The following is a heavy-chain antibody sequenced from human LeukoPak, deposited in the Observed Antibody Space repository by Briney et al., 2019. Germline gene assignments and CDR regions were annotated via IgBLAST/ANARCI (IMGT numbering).Heavy chain of an antibody. D-gene: IGHD1-26*01. Sequence: PSETLSLTCTVSGGSISSSGYYWSWIRQPPGKGLEWIGEINHSGSANYNPSLESRVTISVDTSKNQFSLKLSSVTAADTAVYYCARGRWEVDYWGQGTLVTVSS. CDR2: INHSGSA. V-gene: IGHV4-39*07. CDR1: GGSISSSGYY. CDR3: ARGRWEVDY. J-gene: IGHJ4*02.